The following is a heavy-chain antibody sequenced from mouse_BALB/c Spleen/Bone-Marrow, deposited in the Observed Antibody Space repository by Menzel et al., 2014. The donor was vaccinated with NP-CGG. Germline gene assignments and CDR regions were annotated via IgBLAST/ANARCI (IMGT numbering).Heavy chain of an antibody. J-gene: IGHJ2*01. D-gene: IGHD3-2*01. CDR2: IHPGSGGT. CDR3: ARLRQLGLRTIDY. Sequence: VKLQESGAELVRPGASVKLSCKALGYTFIDYEIYWVKQTPVHGLEWIGAIHPGSGGTAYNQKFKGKATLTADKYSSTVYMELSSLTSEDSVVYYCARLRQLGLRTIDYWGQGTTLTVSS. V-gene: IGHV1-15*01. CDR1: GYTFIDYE.